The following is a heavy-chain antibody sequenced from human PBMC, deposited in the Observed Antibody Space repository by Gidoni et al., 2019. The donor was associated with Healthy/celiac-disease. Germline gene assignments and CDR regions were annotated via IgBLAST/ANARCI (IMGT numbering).Heavy chain of an antibody. CDR1: GGSFSGYY. CDR3: ARGPAVIWIGVVISTAFLY. Sequence: GGSFSGYYWSWIRQPPGKGLEWIGEINHSGSTNYNPSLKSRVTISVDTSKNQFSLKLSSVTAADTAVYYCARGPAVIWIGVVISTAFLYWGQGTLVTVSS. V-gene: IGHV4-34*01. D-gene: IGHD3-3*01. CDR2: INHSGST. J-gene: IGHJ4*02.